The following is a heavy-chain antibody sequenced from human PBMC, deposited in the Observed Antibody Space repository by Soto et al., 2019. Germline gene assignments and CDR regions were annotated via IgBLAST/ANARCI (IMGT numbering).Heavy chain of an antibody. CDR3: VRGGERNKATQLKGPLDS. Sequence: GASVKVSCKASGYTFTDYFIHWVRQAPGQGLEWMGWISPNNGDRISAQKFQGRVTMTRDTSINTAYMELSRLRSDDMAVYYCVRGGERNKATQLKGPLDSWGQGTLVTVSS. CDR1: GYTFTDYF. J-gene: IGHJ4*02. V-gene: IGHV1-2*02. D-gene: IGHD3-16*01. CDR2: ISPNNGDR.